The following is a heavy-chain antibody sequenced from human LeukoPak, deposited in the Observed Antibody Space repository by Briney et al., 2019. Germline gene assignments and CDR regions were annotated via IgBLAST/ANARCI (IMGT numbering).Heavy chain of an antibody. D-gene: IGHD6-13*01. J-gene: IGHJ4*02. CDR3: ARVRYSSSFPSKTYYFDY. CDR2: IIPILGIA. Sequence: SVKVSXKASGGTFSSYTISWVRQAPGQGLEWMGRIIPILGIANYAQKFQGRGTITADKSTSTAYMELSSLRSEDTAVYYCARVRYSSSFPSKTYYFDYWGQGTLVTVSS. V-gene: IGHV1-69*02. CDR1: GGTFSSYT.